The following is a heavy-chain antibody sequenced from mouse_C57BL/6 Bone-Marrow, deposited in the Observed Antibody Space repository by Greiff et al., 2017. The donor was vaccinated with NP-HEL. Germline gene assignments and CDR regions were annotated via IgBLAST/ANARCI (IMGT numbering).Heavy chain of an antibody. D-gene: IGHD2-3*01. CDR3: AREGGLLRWYFDV. Sequence: EVKLVESGGGLVQPGGSLSISCAASGFTFTDYYMSWVRQPPGKALEWLGFIRNKANGYTTEYSASVKGRFTISRDNSPSILYIQMNALRAEDSAIYYCAREGGLLRWYFDVWGTGTTVTVSS. CDR1: GFTFTDYY. V-gene: IGHV7-3*01. J-gene: IGHJ1*03. CDR2: IRNKANGYTT.